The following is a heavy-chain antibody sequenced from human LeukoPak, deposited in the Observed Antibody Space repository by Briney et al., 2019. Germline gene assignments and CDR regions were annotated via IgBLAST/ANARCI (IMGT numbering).Heavy chain of an antibody. CDR1: GGSISSYY. J-gene: IGHJ3*02. D-gene: IGHD1-26*01. Sequence: PSETLSLTCTVSGGSISSYYWSWIRQPPGKGLEWIGYIYYSGSTNYNPSLKSRLTISVDTSKSQFSLNLSSVTAADTAVYYCARHSVGTKRAFDIWGQGTMVTVSS. CDR3: ARHSVGTKRAFDI. V-gene: IGHV4-59*08. CDR2: IYYSGST.